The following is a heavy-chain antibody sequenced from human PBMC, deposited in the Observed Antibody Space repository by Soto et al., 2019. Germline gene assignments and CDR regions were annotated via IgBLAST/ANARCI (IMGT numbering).Heavy chain of an antibody. CDR3: TKARGDVVVPANSYFDY. J-gene: IGHJ4*02. V-gene: IGHV3-30*18. CDR1: GFTFSSYG. D-gene: IGHD2-2*01. CDR2: ISYDGSNK. Sequence: QVQLVESGGGVVQPGRSLRLSCAASGFTFSSYGMHWVRQAPGKGLEWVAVISYDGSNKYYADSVKGRFTISRDNSKNTLYLQMNSLRAEDTAVYYCTKARGDVVVPANSYFDYWGQGTLVTVSS.